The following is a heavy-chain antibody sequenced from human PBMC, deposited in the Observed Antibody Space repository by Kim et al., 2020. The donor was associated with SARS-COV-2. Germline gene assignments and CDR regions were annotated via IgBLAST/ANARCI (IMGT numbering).Heavy chain of an antibody. V-gene: IGHV3-74*01. Sequence: GGSLRLSCAASGFTFSSYWMHWVRQAPGKGLVWVSRINSDGSSTSYADSVKGRFTISRDNAKNTLYLQMNSLRAEDTAVYYCARDRGIVATMVYYYYYYGRGVGGQGTTVTV. CDR1: GFTFSSYW. D-gene: IGHD5-12*01. CDR3: ARDRGIVATMVYYYYYYGRGV. J-gene: IGHJ6*02. CDR2: INSDGSST.